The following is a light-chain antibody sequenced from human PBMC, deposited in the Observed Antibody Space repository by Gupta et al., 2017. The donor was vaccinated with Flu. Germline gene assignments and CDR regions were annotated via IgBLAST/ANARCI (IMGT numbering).Light chain of an antibody. J-gene: IGKJ1*01. Sequence: EIVLTQSPGTLSLSPGERATLSCRASQSVSSSYLAWYQQKPGQAPRLLIYGASSRATGIPDRFSGSGSGTDFTLTISRLEPEDLAVYYCQQDCSSLWTFGQGTKVEIK. V-gene: IGKV3-20*01. CDR1: QSVSSSY. CDR3: QQDCSSLWT. CDR2: GAS.